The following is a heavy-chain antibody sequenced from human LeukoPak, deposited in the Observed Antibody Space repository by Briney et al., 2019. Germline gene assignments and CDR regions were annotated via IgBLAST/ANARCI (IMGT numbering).Heavy chain of an antibody. Sequence: ASVKVSCKASGYTFTNYGINWVRQAPGQGLEWMGWISAYNGHTNYAQKLQGRVTMTTDTSASTAYMELRNLRPDDTAVYYCARDQDLDYWGQGTLVTVSS. D-gene: IGHD2-15*01. CDR2: ISAYNGHT. CDR3: ARDQDLDY. J-gene: IGHJ4*02. V-gene: IGHV1-18*01. CDR1: GYTFTNYG.